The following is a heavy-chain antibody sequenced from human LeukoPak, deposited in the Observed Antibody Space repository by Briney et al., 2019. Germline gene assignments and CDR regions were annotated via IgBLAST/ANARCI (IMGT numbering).Heavy chain of an antibody. CDR1: GFTFSSYE. D-gene: IGHD5-12*01. CDR3: ARASGGVRGYDLYYFDY. CDR2: ITGSGSTK. J-gene: IGHJ4*02. V-gene: IGHV3-48*03. Sequence: PGGSLRLSCAASGFTFSSYEMNWVRQAPGRGLEWVSYITGSGSTKYYADSVKGRFIISRDNAKSSLYLQMNSLRVEDTAVYYCARASGGVRGYDLYYFDYWGQGTLVTVSS.